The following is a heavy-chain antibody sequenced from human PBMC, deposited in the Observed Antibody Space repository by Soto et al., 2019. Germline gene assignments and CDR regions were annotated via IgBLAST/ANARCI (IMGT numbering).Heavy chain of an antibody. CDR1: GFSLTSYGVG. CDR2: IFWNDDE. Sequence: QITLKESGPALVKPTQTLTLTCTFSGFSLTSYGVGVGWIRQPPGKALEWLALIFWNDDERYSPSLKSRLTITKDTSKNQVVLTMTNMDPVDTATYCCVHTGYSYDPFGYWGRGTLVTVSS. D-gene: IGHD5-18*01. CDR3: VHTGYSYDPFGY. J-gene: IGHJ4*02. V-gene: IGHV2-5*01.